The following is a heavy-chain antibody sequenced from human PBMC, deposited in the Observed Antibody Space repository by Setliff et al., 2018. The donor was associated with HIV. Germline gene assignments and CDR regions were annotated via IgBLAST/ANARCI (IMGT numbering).Heavy chain of an antibody. D-gene: IGHD3-16*01. J-gene: IGHJ4*02. Sequence: SETLSLTCSVSGDSVTSGGYYWSWIRQPPGKGLEWIGYIYYSGSTNYNPSLKSRVTISLDRSKNQFSLKLSSVTAADTAVYYCARTPSRGGFDYWGQGTLVTVSS. V-gene: IGHV4-61*08. CDR1: GDSVTSGGYY. CDR2: IYYSGST. CDR3: ARTPSRGGFDY.